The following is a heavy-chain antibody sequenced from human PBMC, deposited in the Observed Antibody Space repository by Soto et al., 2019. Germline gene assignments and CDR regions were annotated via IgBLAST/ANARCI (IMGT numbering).Heavy chain of an antibody. CDR3: ARDRGLIAAAGVGEYYFDY. V-gene: IGHV3-33*01. CDR1: GFTFSSYG. Sequence: GGSLRLSCAASGFTFSSYGMHWVRQAPGKGLEWVAVIWYDGSNKYYADSVKGRFTISRDNSKNTLYLQMNSLRAEDTAVYYCARDRGLIAAAGVGEYYFDYWGQGTPVTVS. D-gene: IGHD6-13*01. J-gene: IGHJ4*02. CDR2: IWYDGSNK.